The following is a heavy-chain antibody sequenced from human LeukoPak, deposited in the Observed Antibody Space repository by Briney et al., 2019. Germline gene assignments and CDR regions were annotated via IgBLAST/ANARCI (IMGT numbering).Heavy chain of an antibody. D-gene: IGHD6-13*01. Sequence: SVKVSCKASGGTFSSYAISWVRQAPGQGLEWMGRIIPIFGTANYAQKFQGRVTITTDESTSTAYMELSSLRSEDTAVYYCARSSSSGYAGPPFDPWGQGTLVTVSS. CDR3: ARSSSSGYAGPPFDP. CDR2: IIPIFGTA. J-gene: IGHJ5*02. V-gene: IGHV1-69*05. CDR1: GGTFSSYA.